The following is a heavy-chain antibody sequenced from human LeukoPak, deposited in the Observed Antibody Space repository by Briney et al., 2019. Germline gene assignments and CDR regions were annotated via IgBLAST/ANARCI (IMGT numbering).Heavy chain of an antibody. CDR2: ISYDGSDK. D-gene: IGHD3-10*01. J-gene: IGHJ4*02. V-gene: IGHV3-30*04. Sequence: GMSLRLSCAASGFTFSDYAVHWVRQAPGKGLEWVAFISYDGSDKYYADSVKGRFTISRDNSKNTLYLQMNSLRAEDTALYYCAREEGASGSAFDYWGQGTLVTASS. CDR1: GFTFSDYA. CDR3: AREEGASGSAFDY.